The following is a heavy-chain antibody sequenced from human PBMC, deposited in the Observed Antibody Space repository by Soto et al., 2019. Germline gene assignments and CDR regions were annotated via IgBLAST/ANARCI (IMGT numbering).Heavy chain of an antibody. V-gene: IGHV3-21*01. CDR2: ISSSSSYI. D-gene: IGHD6-19*01. CDR3: ARDPDSSGGYRPNWFDP. Sequence: GGSLRLSCAASGFTFSSYSMNWVRQAPGKGLEWVSSISSSSSYIYYADSVKGRFTISRDNAKNSLYLQMNSLRAEDTAVYYCARDPDSSGGYRPNWFDPWGQGTLVIVSS. CDR1: GFTFSSYS. J-gene: IGHJ5*02.